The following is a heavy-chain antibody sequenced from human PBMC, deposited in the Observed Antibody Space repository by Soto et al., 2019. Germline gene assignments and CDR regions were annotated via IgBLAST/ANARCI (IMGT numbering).Heavy chain of an antibody. V-gene: IGHV3-23*01. Sequence: GGSLRLSCAASGFTFSSYAMSWVRQAPGKGLEWVSAISGSGGSTYYADSVKGRFTISRDNAKNSLYLQMNSLRAEDTAVYYCARENVRWSSGSSDWGQGTLVTVSS. CDR2: ISGSGGST. D-gene: IGHD1-26*01. CDR3: ARENVRWSSGSSD. J-gene: IGHJ4*02. CDR1: GFTFSSYA.